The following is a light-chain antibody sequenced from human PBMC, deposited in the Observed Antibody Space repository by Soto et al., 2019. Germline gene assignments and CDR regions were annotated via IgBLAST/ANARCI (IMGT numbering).Light chain of an antibody. V-gene: IGKV3-20*01. J-gene: IGKJ1*01. Sequence: EIVLTQSPGTLALSPGEGATLSCRASQSVSKYLAWYQQKPGQAPRLLIYGASSRATGIRDSFSGSGYGTDFTLTSSRLEPEAFAVYYCQQYGGSPQTLGQGTKVEIK. CDR3: QQYGGSPQT. CDR1: QSVSKY. CDR2: GAS.